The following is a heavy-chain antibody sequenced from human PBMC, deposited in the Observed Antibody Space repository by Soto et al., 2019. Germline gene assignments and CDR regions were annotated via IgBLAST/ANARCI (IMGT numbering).Heavy chain of an antibody. V-gene: IGHV4-59*01. CDR1: GASITTYY. CDR2: ISYSGST. D-gene: IGHD2-15*01. Sequence: SETLSLTCTVSGASITTYYWSWIRQPPGKGLEWIGYISYSGSTDCNPSLKSRVTISFDASKNQISLQVRSATAADAAVYYCARDLKEYCSDGKCNWFDPWGQGTLVT. J-gene: IGHJ5*02. CDR3: ARDLKEYCSDGKCNWFDP.